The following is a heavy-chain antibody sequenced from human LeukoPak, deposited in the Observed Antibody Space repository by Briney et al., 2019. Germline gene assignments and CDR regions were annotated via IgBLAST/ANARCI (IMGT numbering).Heavy chain of an antibody. V-gene: IGHV3-53*01. CDR3: ARGDGYNFFDY. CDR1: GFSVTNNY. D-gene: IGHD5-24*01. CDR2: FYVGGAT. Sequence: PGGSLRLSCAVSGFSVTNNYMSRVRQAPGKGLEWVSVFYVGGATYYADSVKGRFTISRDNSENTLYLQMKSLRAEDTAVYYCARGDGYNFFDYWGQGTLVTVSS. J-gene: IGHJ4*02.